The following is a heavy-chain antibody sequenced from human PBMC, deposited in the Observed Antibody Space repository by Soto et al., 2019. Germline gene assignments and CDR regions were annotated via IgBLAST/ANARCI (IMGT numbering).Heavy chain of an antibody. D-gene: IGHD3-3*01. Sequence: ASVKVSCKASGYTFTSYYMHWVRQAPGQGLEWMGIINPSGGSTSYAQKFQGRVTMTRDTSTSTVYMELSSLRSEDTAVYHCARGYYDFWSGYQTQNYYYYGMDVWGQGTTDTVSS. J-gene: IGHJ6*02. CDR2: INPSGGST. CDR3: ARGYYDFWSGYQTQNYYYYGMDV. V-gene: IGHV1-46*01. CDR1: GYTFTSYY.